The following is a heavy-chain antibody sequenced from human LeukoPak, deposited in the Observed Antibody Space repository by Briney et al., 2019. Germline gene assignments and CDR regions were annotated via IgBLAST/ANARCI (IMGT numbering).Heavy chain of an antibody. CDR3: ARVGGDGYYFDY. CDR1: GGTFSSYA. V-gene: IGHV1-69*13. D-gene: IGHD2-21*02. CDR2: IIPIFGTA. J-gene: IGHJ4*02. Sequence: SVKVSCKASGGTFSSYAISWVRQVPGQGLEWMGGIIPIFGTANYAQKFQGRVTITADESTSTAHMELSSLRSEDTAVYYCARVGGDGYYFDYWGQGTLVTVSS.